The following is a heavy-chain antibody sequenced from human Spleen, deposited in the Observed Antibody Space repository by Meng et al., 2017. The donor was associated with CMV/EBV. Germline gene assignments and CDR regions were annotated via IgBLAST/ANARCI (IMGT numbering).Heavy chain of an antibody. V-gene: IGHV3-7*01. J-gene: IGHJ5*02. CDR1: RFTLSKHW. CDR2: ISKNGSEK. CDR3: ARDLSDSSGYRFPNWFDP. D-gene: IGHD3-22*01. Sequence: GESLKISCAACRFTLSKHWMTWVRQAPGKGLDYMSKISKNGSEKGCVDCVKGRFTISRDNAKNSLYLQMNSLRAEETAVYYCARDLSDSSGYRFPNWFDPWGQGTLVTVSS.